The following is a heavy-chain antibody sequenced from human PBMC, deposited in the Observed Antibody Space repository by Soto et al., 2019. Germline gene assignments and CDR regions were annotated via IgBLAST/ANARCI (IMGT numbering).Heavy chain of an antibody. CDR2: IYYSGSI. V-gene: IGHV4-31*03. D-gene: IGHD2-15*01. J-gene: IGHJ6*02. Sequence: PSETLSLTRTVSGGSISSGGYYWSWIRQHPGRGLEWIGYIYYSGSIYYNPSLKSRVTISVDTSKNQFSLDLSSVTAADTAVYYCARVGYCSGGSCYGYYYYYGMDVWGQGTTVTVSS. CDR1: GGSISSGGYY. CDR3: ARVGYCSGGSCYGYYYYYGMDV.